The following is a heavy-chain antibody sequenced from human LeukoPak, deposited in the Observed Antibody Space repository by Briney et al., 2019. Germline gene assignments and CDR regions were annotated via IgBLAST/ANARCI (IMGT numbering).Heavy chain of an antibody. Sequence: GGSLRLSCAASGFTFSSYSMNWVRQAPGKGLEWVSSISSSSSYIYYADSVKGRFTISRDNAKNSLYLQMNSLRAEDTAVYCCARPYYYDSSGYYIDYWGQGTLVTVSS. V-gene: IGHV3-21*01. CDR3: ARPYYYDSSGYYIDY. D-gene: IGHD3-22*01. J-gene: IGHJ4*02. CDR1: GFTFSSYS. CDR2: ISSSSSYI.